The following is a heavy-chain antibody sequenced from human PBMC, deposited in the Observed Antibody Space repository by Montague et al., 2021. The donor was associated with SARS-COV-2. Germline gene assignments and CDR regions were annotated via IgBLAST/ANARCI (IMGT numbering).Heavy chain of an antibody. CDR2: IYWNDDK. CDR3: AHKKSGRPIEFGY. V-gene: IGHV2-5*01. D-gene: IGHD3-16*01. J-gene: IGHJ4*02. CDR1: GFSLINNGVG. Sequence: PPLVKPTQTLTLTCTFSGFSLINNGVGVGWIRQPPGKALECLALIYWNDDKRYTPSLKNRLTVTKDISKNQVVLTMTNMEPVDTGTYYCAHKKSGRPIEFGYWGQGILVTVSS.